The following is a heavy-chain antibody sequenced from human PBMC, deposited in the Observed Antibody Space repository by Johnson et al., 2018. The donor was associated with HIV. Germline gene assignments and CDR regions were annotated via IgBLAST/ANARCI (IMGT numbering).Heavy chain of an antibody. CDR3: ARDQTYSFDI. CDR2: IRYDGSSK. CDR1: VFNFNTYG. Sequence: QVQLVESGGGVVQPGGSLRLSCAASVFNFNTYGMDWVRQAPGKGLEWVAFIRYDGSSKYYADSVKGRFTISRDNAKNSLYLQMNSLRGEDTAVYYCARDQTYSFDIWGQGTMVTVSS. J-gene: IGHJ3*02. V-gene: IGHV3-30*02. D-gene: IGHD3-10*01.